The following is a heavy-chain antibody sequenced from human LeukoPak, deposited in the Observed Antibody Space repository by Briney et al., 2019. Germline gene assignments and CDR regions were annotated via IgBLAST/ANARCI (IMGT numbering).Heavy chain of an antibody. CDR1: GYTFTTYW. Sequence: GESLKISCKGSGYTFTTYWIGWVRQMPGKGLEWMGIIYPGDSDSRHSPSFQGQVSFSADKSINTAYLQWSSLRASDTAMYFCARGDGDYDYWGQGTLVTVSS. D-gene: IGHD4-17*01. CDR3: ARGDGDYDY. J-gene: IGHJ4*02. CDR2: IYPGDSDS. V-gene: IGHV5-51*01.